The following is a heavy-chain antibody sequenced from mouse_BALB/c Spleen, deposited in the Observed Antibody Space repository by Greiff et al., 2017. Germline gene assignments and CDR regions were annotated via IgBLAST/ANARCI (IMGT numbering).Heavy chain of an antibody. Sequence: VMLVESGPGLVAPSQSLSITCTVSGFSLTSYGVHWVRQPPGKGLEWLGVIWAGGSTNYNSALMSRLSISKDNSKSQVFLKMNSLQTDDTARYYCARIGNLYFDYWGQGTTLTVSS. CDR1: GFSLTSYG. CDR2: IWAGGST. CDR3: ARIGNLYFDY. D-gene: IGHD2-1*01. V-gene: IGHV2-9*02. J-gene: IGHJ2*01.